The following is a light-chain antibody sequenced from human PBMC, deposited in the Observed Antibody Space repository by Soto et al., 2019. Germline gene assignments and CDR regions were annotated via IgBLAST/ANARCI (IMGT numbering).Light chain of an antibody. CDR3: QQYNDWPRT. V-gene: IGKV3-15*01. Sequence: EIVMPQSPATLSVSPVERATLSCRASQSVSSNLAWYQQKPGQAPRLLIYGASTRATGIPARFSGSGSGTEFTLTISSLQSEDFAVYYCQQYNDWPRTFGQGTKVDIK. CDR2: GAS. J-gene: IGKJ1*01. CDR1: QSVSSN.